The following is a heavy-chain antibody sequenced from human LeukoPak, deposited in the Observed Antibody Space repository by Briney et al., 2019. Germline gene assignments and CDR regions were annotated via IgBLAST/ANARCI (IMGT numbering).Heavy chain of an antibody. CDR2: IIPIFGTA. Sequence: SVTVSCKASGGTFSSYAISWVRQAPGHGLEWMGRIIPIFGTANYAQKFQGRVTITTDESTSTAYMELSSLRSEDTAVYYCAREPLTMIKIRPFDYWGQGTLVTVSS. D-gene: IGHD3-22*01. CDR3: AREPLTMIKIRPFDY. J-gene: IGHJ4*02. CDR1: GGTFSSYA. V-gene: IGHV1-69*05.